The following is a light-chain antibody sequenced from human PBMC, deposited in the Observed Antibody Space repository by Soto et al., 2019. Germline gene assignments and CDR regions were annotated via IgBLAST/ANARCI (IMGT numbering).Light chain of an antibody. CDR2: GAS. Sequence: DIVMTQSPATLSESPGERATLSCRASQSVSSNLAWYQQKPGQAPRLLIYGASTRATGIPARFSGSGSGTEFTLTISSLEPEDFAVYYCQQRTNWPITFGQGTRLEVK. CDR3: QQRTNWPIT. J-gene: IGKJ5*01. CDR1: QSVSSN. V-gene: IGKV3-15*01.